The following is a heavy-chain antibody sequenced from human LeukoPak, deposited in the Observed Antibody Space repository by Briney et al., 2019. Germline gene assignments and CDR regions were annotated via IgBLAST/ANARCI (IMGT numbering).Heavy chain of an antibody. J-gene: IGHJ4*02. V-gene: IGHV1-58*01. Sequence: TSVKVSCKASGFTFTSSAVQWVRQARGQRLEWIGRIVVGSGNTNYAQKFQERVTITRDMSTSTAYMELSSLRSEDTAVYYCAARYSGYEIDYWGQGTLVTVSS. D-gene: IGHD5-12*01. CDR2: IVVGSGNT. CDR1: GFTFTSSA. CDR3: AARYSGYEIDY.